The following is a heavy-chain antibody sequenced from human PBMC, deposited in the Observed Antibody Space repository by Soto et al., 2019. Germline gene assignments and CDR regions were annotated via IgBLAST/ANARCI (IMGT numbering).Heavy chain of an antibody. D-gene: IGHD1-1*01. CDR3: AAHRYNWNDEDLGFDY. CDR2: ISGSGGST. Sequence: GGSLRLSCAASGFTFSNYAMSWVRQAPGKGLEWVSAISGSGGSTYYADSVKGRFTISRDNSKNTLYLQMNSLRAEDAAVYYCAAHRYNWNDEDLGFDYWGQGTLVTVSS. V-gene: IGHV3-23*01. J-gene: IGHJ4*02. CDR1: GFTFSNYA.